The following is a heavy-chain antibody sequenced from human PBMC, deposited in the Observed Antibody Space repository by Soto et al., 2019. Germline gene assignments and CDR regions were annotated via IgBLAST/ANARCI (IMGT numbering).Heavy chain of an antibody. CDR1: GYSISSGFY. D-gene: IGHD4-4*01. CDR3: ARDMGYSNPFDY. CDR2: VYETVSA. Sequence: SQTVSLTCALSGYSISSGFYWDWIRQTPGKGLWLIGSVYETVSAYYNQSLQSRVTISVDMAKNNFSLELRSVTAADTAVYYCARDMGYSNPFDYWGQGTLVTVSS. J-gene: IGHJ4*02. V-gene: IGHV4-38-2*02.